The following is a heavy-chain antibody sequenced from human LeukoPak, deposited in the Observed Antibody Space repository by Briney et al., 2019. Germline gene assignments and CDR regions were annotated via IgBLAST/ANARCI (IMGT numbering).Heavy chain of an antibody. D-gene: IGHD3-10*01. CDR2: ISGSGVST. Sequence: PGGSLRLSCAASGFTFSNYAMSWVRQAPGKGLEWVSGISGSGVSTYYADSVKGWFTISRDNSENTLYLQMNSLRAEDTAIYYCAKLLWFGEGRTDYWGQGTLVTVSS. CDR1: GFTFSNYA. CDR3: AKLLWFGEGRTDY. V-gene: IGHV3-23*01. J-gene: IGHJ4*02.